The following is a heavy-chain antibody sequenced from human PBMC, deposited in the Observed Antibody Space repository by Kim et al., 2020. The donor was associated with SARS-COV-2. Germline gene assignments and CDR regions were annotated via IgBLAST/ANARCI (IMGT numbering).Heavy chain of an antibody. CDR1: GGSFSGYY. D-gene: IGHD3-10*01. Sequence: SETLSLTCAVYGGSFSGYYWSWIRQPPGKGLEWIGEINHSGSTNYNPSLKSRVTISVDTSKNQFSLKLSSVTAADTAVYYCAREGWRYGSGSYFTAGHRSNFDIWGQGTMVTVSS. CDR3: AREGWRYGSGSYFTAGHRSNFDI. CDR2: INHSGST. V-gene: IGHV4-34*01. J-gene: IGHJ3*02.